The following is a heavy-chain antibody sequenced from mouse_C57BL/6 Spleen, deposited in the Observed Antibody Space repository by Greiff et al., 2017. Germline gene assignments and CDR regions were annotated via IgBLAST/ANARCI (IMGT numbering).Heavy chain of an antibody. CDR1: GFTFSNYW. CDR3: TATVVVEDY. V-gene: IGHV6-3*01. D-gene: IGHD1-1*01. Sequence: EVKLQESGGGLVQPGGSMKLSCVASGFTFSNYWMNWVRQSPEKGLEWVAQIRLKSDNYATHYAESVKGRFTISRDDSKSSVYLQMNNLRAEDTGIYYCTATVVVEDYWGQGTSVTVSS. J-gene: IGHJ4*01. CDR2: IRLKSDNYAT.